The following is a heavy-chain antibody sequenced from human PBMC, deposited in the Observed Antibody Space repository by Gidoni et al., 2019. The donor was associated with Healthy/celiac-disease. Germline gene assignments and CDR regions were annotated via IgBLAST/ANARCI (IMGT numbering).Heavy chain of an antibody. CDR1: GFTFSSYS. J-gene: IGHJ6*02. CDR2: ISSSSSYI. V-gene: IGHV3-21*01. Sequence: EVQLVEPGGGLVKPGGSLRLSCAASGFTFSSYSMNWVRQAPGKGLEWVSSISSSSSYIYYADSVKGRFTISRDNAKNSLYLQMNSLRAEDTAVYYCARGGIAAAGTMSVWGQGTTVTVSS. CDR3: ARGGIAAAGTMSV. D-gene: IGHD6-13*01.